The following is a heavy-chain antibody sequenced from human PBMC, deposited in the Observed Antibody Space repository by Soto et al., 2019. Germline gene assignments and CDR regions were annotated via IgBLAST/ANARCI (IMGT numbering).Heavy chain of an antibody. J-gene: IGHJ5*02. V-gene: IGHV1-69*06. CDR2: IIPMFGTT. Sequence: SVKVSCKASGGTFSSYAISWVRQAPGQGLEWMGAIIPMFGTTNYAQKFQGRVTITAHKSTSTAYMELSSLRSEDTAVYFCAREGYSGSLSPHWFGP. D-gene: IGHD6-13*01. CDR1: GGTFSSYA. CDR3: AREGYSGSLSPHWFGP.